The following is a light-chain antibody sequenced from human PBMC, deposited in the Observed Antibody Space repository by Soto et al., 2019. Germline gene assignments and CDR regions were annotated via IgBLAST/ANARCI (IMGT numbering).Light chain of an antibody. Sequence: QSVLIQPASVSASPGQSITISCTGTRGDIGGYNYVSWYQQHPGKAPKLMIYDVYHRPSGVSNRFSASKSGNTASLTISGLQAEDEADYYCSSYTSSTTLVFGTGTKVTVL. CDR3: SSYTSSTTLV. CDR1: RGDIGGYNY. CDR2: DVY. V-gene: IGLV2-14*01. J-gene: IGLJ1*01.